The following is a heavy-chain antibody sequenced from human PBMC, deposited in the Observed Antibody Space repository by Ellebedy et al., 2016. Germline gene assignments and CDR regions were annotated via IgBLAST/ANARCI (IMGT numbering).Heavy chain of an antibody. Sequence: GESLKISCAASGFTFSSYWMSWVRQAPGKGLEWVANIKQDGSEKYYVDSVKGRFTIYRDNAKNSLYLQMNSLRAEDTAVYYCARASQDIVVVPAAPSMDVWGQGTTVTVSS. CDR3: ARASQDIVVVPAAPSMDV. D-gene: IGHD2-2*01. CDR2: IKQDGSEK. V-gene: IGHV3-7*03. CDR1: GFTFSSYW. J-gene: IGHJ6*02.